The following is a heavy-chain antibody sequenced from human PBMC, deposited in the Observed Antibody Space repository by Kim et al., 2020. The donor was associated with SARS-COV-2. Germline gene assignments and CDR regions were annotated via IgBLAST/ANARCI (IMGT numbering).Heavy chain of an antibody. CDR2: TYYRSKWYN. J-gene: IGHJ5*02. CDR1: GDSVSSNSAA. CDR3: ARVLSSSWYGNCAFDP. V-gene: IGHV6-1*01. D-gene: IGHD6-13*01. Sequence: QTLSLTCAISGDSVSSNSAAWNWIRQSPSRGLEWLGRTYYRSKWYNDYAVSVKSRITINPDTSKNQFSLQLNSVTPEDTAVYYCARVLSSSWYGNCAFDPWGQGTLVTVSS.